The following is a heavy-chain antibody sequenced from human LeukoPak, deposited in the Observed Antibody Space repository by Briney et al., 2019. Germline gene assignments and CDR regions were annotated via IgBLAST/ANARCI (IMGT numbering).Heavy chain of an antibody. J-gene: IGHJ6*03. D-gene: IGHD2-2*01. Sequence: GASVKVSCKASGYTFTSYGISWVRQAPGQGLEWMGWISAYNGNTNYAQKLQGRVTMTTDTSTSTAYMELRSLRSDDTAVYYCARKYQLPSAGDYYYYYMDVWGKGTTVTVSS. CDR3: ARKYQLPSAGDYYYYYMDV. CDR1: GYTFTSYG. V-gene: IGHV1-18*01. CDR2: ISAYNGNT.